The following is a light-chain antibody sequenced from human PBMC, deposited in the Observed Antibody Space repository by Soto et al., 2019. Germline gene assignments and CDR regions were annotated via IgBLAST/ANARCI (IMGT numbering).Light chain of an antibody. CDR2: DVF. CDR1: QDISKD. J-gene: IGKJ4*01. Sequence: DIQMTQSASSLPASVGDTVTISCQASQDISKDLNWFQQKPGKAPKLLIYDVFNVETGVPSRFSGRGSGTDFTIIISNLQPEDFATYYCQQYDQLPITFGGGTKVDI. V-gene: IGKV1-33*01. CDR3: QQYDQLPIT.